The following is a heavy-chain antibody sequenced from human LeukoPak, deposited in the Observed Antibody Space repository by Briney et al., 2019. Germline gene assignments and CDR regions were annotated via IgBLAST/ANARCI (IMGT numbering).Heavy chain of an antibody. CDR2: IYTSGTT. V-gene: IGHV4-4*07. CDR3: ARESNSWCMTLDF. J-gene: IGHJ4*02. CDR1: RGSISSFY. Sequence: KPSETLSLTCTVSRGSISSFYWNWIRQPAGKGLEWVGRIYTSGTTNYNPSLKSRVTMSVDTSKNQFSLKLNSVTAADTAVYYCARESNSWCMTLDFWGQGTLVTVSS. D-gene: IGHD6-13*01.